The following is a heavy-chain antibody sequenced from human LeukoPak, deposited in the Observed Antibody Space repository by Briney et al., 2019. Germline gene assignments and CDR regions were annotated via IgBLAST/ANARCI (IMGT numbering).Heavy chain of an antibody. CDR2: ISDSGDTT. J-gene: IGHJ4*02. CDR3: AKDARRSDGWYFFDH. D-gene: IGHD6-19*01. Sequence: GGSLRLSCAASGFAFSSLAMGWVRQAPGKGLEWVSVISDSGDTTYYADSVKGRFTISRDNSKNTLYLRMNSLRAEDTAIYYCAKDARRSDGWYFFDHWGQGALVTVSS. CDR1: GFAFSSLA. V-gene: IGHV3-23*01.